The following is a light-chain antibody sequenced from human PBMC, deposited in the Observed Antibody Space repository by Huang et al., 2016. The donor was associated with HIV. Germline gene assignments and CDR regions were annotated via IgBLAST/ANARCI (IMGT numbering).Light chain of an antibody. V-gene: IGKV3-11*01. CDR2: DTS. CDR1: QSGGSY. J-gene: IGKJ4*01. CDR3: QQRSTWPLT. Sequence: PLLWPPGGTGTTSCKASQSGGSYVAWYQQRPGQSPRLLLYDTSNRAAGIPTRFSGSGSGTDFTLTISGLESGDLGVFYCQQRSTWPLTFGGGTKVA.